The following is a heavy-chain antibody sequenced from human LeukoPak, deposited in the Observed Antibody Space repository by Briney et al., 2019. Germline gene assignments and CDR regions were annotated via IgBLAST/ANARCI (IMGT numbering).Heavy chain of an antibody. CDR1: GGSISSGSYY. Sequence: SETLSLTCTVSGGSISSGSYYWSWIRQPAGKGLEWIGRIYTSGSTNYNPSLKSRVTISVDTSKDQFSLKLSSVTAADTAVYYCAREVERYSSGWADYWGQGTLVTVSS. D-gene: IGHD6-19*01. J-gene: IGHJ4*02. CDR3: AREVERYSSGWADY. V-gene: IGHV4-61*02. CDR2: IYTSGST.